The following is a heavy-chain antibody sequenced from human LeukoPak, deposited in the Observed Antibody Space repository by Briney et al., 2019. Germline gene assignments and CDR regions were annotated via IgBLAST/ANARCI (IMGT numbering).Heavy chain of an antibody. Sequence: GAPVKVSCKASGYTFTGYYMHWVRQAPGQGPEWMGWINPNSGGTNYAQKFQGRVTMTRDTSISTAYMELSRLRSDDTALYYCARDEDCSSTTCYIDYWGQGTLVTVSS. V-gene: IGHV1-2*02. D-gene: IGHD2-2*02. CDR2: INPNSGGT. CDR1: GYTFTGYY. CDR3: ARDEDCSSTTCYIDY. J-gene: IGHJ4*02.